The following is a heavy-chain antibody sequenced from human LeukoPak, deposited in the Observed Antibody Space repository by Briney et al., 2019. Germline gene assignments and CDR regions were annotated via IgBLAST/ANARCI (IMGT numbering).Heavy chain of an antibody. D-gene: IGHD1-26*01. CDR1: GGSVSSYY. Sequence: SETLSLACTVSGGSVSSYYWSWIRQPPGKGLEWIGCIYNSGITNYNPSLKSRVTISVDTSKNQFFLKVSSVTAADTALDFCARVLSGSYYDYWGQGAQVTVSS. J-gene: IGHJ4*02. V-gene: IGHV4-59*02. CDR2: IYNSGIT. CDR3: ARVLSGSYYDY.